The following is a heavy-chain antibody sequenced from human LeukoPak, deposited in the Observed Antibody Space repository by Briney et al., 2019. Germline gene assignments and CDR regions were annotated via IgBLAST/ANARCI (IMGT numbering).Heavy chain of an antibody. CDR3: GRSSYDSSGYYDY. J-gene: IGHJ4*02. V-gene: IGHV3-74*01. D-gene: IGHD3-22*01. CDR2: INSDGSST. CDR1: GFTFSNFA. Sequence: GGSLRLSCTTSGFTFSNFAMTWVRQAPGKGLVWVSRINSDGSSTAYADSVRGRFTISRDNAKNTLYLQMNSLRAEDTAVYYCGRSSYDSSGYYDYWGQGTLVTVSS.